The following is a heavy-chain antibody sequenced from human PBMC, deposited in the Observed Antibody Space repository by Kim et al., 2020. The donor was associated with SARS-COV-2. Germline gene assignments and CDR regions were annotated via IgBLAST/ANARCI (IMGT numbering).Heavy chain of an antibody. CDR2: INHSGST. CDR3: ARGFSDGRAYYYYMDV. J-gene: IGHJ6*03. V-gene: IGHV4-34*01. Sequence: SETLSLTCAVYGGSFSGYYWSWIRQPPGKGLEWIGEINHSGSTNYNPSLKSRVTISVDTSKNQFSLKLSSVTAADTAVYYCARGFSDGRAYYYYMDVWGKGTTVTVSS. CDR1: GGSFSGYY.